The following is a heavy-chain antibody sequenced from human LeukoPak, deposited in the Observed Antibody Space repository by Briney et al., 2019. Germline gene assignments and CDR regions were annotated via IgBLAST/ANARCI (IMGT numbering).Heavy chain of an antibody. J-gene: IGHJ4*02. CDR3: ARVDSGTYYMPFDY. V-gene: IGHV4-59*01. D-gene: IGHD1-26*01. Sequence: SEALSLTCTVSGVSLIPYYWSWIRQPPGKGLEWIGYIYHSGTTNYSPPLKGRATLSVDTSKNQISLRLSSVTAADTAVYFCARVDSGTYYMPFDYWGQGSLVTVSS. CDR1: GVSLIPYY. CDR2: IYHSGTT.